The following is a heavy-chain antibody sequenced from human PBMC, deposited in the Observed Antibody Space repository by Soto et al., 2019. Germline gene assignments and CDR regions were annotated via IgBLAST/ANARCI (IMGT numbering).Heavy chain of an antibody. CDR3: ARDNNDFWSLYPLAFDY. J-gene: IGHJ4*02. CDR2: VSTSGNV. V-gene: IGHV4-4*07. Sequence: ETLSLTCTVSGGSLTKYDWSWIRHPAGKGLEWIGRVSTSGNVVSKASLRSRLTMSVDTSKNQFSLRLTSVTAADTAVYYCARDNNDFWSLYPLAFDYWGQGALVTVSS. D-gene: IGHD3-3*01. CDR1: GGSLTKYD.